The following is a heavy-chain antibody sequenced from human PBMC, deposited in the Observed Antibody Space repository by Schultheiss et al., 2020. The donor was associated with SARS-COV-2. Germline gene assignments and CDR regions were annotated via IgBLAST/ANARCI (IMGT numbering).Heavy chain of an antibody. J-gene: IGHJ4*02. Sequence: GGSLRLSCAASGFTFSSYGMHWVRQAPGKGLEWVAVILYDGSNKYYADSVKGRFTISRDNSKNTLYLQMNSLRAEDTAVYYCAKYSGSYRAVDYWGQGSLVTVSS. CDR3: AKYSGSYRAVDY. CDR1: GFTFSSYG. D-gene: IGHD1-26*01. V-gene: IGHV3-30*18. CDR2: ILYDGSNK.